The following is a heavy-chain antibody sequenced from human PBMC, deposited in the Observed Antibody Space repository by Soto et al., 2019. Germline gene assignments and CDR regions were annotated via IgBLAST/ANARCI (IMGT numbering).Heavy chain of an antibody. CDR2: ISGSGGST. Sequence: PGGSLRLSCAASGFAFSSYAMSWVRQAPGKGLEWVSAISGSGGSTYYADSVKGRFTISRDNSKNTLYLQMNSLRAEDTAVYYCAKDTVRGSTSQCDYWGQGTLVTVSS. V-gene: IGHV3-23*01. CDR3: AKDTVRGSTSQCDY. CDR1: GFAFSSYA. D-gene: IGHD3-10*01. J-gene: IGHJ4*02.